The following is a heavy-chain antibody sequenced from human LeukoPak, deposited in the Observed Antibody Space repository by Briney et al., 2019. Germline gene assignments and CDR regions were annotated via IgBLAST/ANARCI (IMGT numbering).Heavy chain of an antibody. Sequence: GASVKVSCKASGYTFTSYDINWVRQATGQGLEWMGWMNPNSGNTGYAQKFQGRVTMTTDTSTSTAYMELRSLRSDDTAVYYCARDKASYSSSWAPFDYWGQGTLVTVSS. CDR1: GYTFTSYD. CDR2: MNPNSGNT. CDR3: ARDKASYSSSWAPFDY. V-gene: IGHV1-8*01. D-gene: IGHD6-13*01. J-gene: IGHJ4*02.